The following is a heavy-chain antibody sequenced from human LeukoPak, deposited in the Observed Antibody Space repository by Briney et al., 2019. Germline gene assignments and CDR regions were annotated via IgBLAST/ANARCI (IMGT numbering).Heavy chain of an antibody. Sequence: SETLSLTYTVSDDSINTFYWSWIRQPPGKGLEWIGYIYYNGNTKYNPSLKSRVTISIDTSKNQFSLKLNSVTAADTAVYYCARSRGYSGQLTFDPWGQGTLFIVSS. CDR2: IYYNGNT. D-gene: IGHD5-12*01. CDR1: DDSINTFY. CDR3: ARSRGYSGQLTFDP. J-gene: IGHJ5*02. V-gene: IGHV4-59*08.